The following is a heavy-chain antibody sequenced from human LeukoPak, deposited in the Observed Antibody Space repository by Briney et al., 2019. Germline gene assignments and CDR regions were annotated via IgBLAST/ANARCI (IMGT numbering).Heavy chain of an antibody. V-gene: IGHV3-23*01. J-gene: IGHJ4*02. Sequence: PGGSLRLSCAASGFTFSSYAMSWVRQAPGKGLEWVSAISGSGGSTYYADSVKGRFTISRDNSKNTLYLQMNSLRAEDTAVYYCARVQERLWSFDYWGQGTLVTVSS. CDR1: GFTFSSYA. D-gene: IGHD5-18*01. CDR3: ARVQERLWSFDY. CDR2: ISGSGGST.